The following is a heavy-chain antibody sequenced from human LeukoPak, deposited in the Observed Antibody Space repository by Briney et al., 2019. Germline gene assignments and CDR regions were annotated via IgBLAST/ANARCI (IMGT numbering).Heavy chain of an antibody. J-gene: IGHJ4*03. V-gene: IGHV4-39*07. CDR1: GGSISSRSYY. D-gene: IGHD3-16*01. CDR3: ASLRVPGYFDY. Sequence: PSETLSLTCTVSGGSISSRSYYWGWIRQPPGKGLEWIGSLYYSGSTYYNPSLKSRVTISVDTSKNQFSLRLSSVTAADTAVYYCASLRVPGYFDYWGPGNLVTVSS. CDR2: LYYSGST.